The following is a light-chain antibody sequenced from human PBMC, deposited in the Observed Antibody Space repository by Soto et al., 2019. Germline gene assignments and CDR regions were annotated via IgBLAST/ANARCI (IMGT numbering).Light chain of an antibody. J-gene: IGLJ1*01. CDR2: DVT. Sequence: QSALTQPASVSGSPGQSITISCTGTSSDIGTYNFVSWYQQHPGKAPKLMIYDVTNRPSGVSNRFSGSKSDNMASLTISGLQAEDEADYYCSSYTARESYVFGTGTKVTVL. CDR1: SSDIGTYNF. CDR3: SSYTARESYV. V-gene: IGLV2-14*03.